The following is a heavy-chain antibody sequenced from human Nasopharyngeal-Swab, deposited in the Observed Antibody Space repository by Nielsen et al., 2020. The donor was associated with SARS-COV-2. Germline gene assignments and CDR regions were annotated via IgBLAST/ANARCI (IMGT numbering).Heavy chain of an antibody. J-gene: IGHJ4*02. D-gene: IGHD3-22*01. V-gene: IGHV3-7*03. CDR1: GFTFSSYW. Sequence: LSLTCAASGFTFSSYWMSWVRQAPGKGLEWVANIKQDGSEKYYVDSVKGRFTISRDNAKNSLYLQMNSLRAEDTAVYYCARGGYDSSGFDYWGQGTLVTVSS. CDR2: IKQDGSEK. CDR3: ARGGYDSSGFDY.